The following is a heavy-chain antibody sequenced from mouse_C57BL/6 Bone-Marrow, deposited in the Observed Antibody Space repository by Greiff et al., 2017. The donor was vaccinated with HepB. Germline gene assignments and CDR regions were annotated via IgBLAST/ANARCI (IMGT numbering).Heavy chain of an antibody. V-gene: IGHV2-2*01. J-gene: IGHJ3*01. Sequence: VQLQQSGPGLVQPSQSLSITCTVSGFSLTSYGVHWVRQSPGKGLEWLGVIWSGGSTDYNAAFISRLSISKDNSKCQVFFKMNSLQADDTAIYYCARMSPGAWFAYWGQGTLVTVSA. CDR1: GFSLTSYG. CDR3: ARMSPGAWFAY. CDR2: IWSGGST.